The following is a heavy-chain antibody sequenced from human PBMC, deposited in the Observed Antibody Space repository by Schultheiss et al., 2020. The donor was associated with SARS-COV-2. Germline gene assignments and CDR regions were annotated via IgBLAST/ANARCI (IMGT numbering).Heavy chain of an antibody. CDR3: ARGGNYSPSLDY. CDR1: GGSFNIYY. J-gene: IGHJ4*02. V-gene: IGHV4-34*01. CDR2: IYYSGST. D-gene: IGHD1-7*01. Sequence: SETLSLTCAVYGGSFNIYYWSWIRQPPGKGLEWIGSIYYSGSTYYNPSLKSRVTISVDTSKNQFSLKLSSVTAADTAVYYCARGGNYSPSLDYWGQGTLVTVSS.